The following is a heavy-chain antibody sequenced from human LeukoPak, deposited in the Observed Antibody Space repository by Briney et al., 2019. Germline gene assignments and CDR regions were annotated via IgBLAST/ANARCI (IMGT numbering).Heavy chain of an antibody. CDR2: IKSKTDGGTT. J-gene: IGHJ4*02. Sequence: PGGSLRLSCAASGFTFSNAWMSWVRQAPGKGLEWVGRIKSKTDGGTTDYAAPVKGRFTISRDDSKNTLYLQMNSLKTEDTAVYYCAGGIAAAGTRGDYWGQGTLVTVSS. CDR3: AGGIAAAGTRGDY. CDR1: GFTFSNAW. V-gene: IGHV3-15*01. D-gene: IGHD6-13*01.